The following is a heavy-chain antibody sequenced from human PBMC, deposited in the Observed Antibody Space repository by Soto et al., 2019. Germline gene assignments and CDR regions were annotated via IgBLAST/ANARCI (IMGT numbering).Heavy chain of an antibody. CDR3: VREGYSGSYAAF. CDR2: ISFDGSKT. CDR1: GSTFSNDD. J-gene: IGHJ4*02. V-gene: IGHV3-30*03. Sequence: QVQLVQSGGGVVQPGRSLSLSCEASGSTFSNDDMDWVRQAPGKGLEWVAIISFDGSKTYYADSVKGRFTVSRDNSKNTLFLQMNSLRPDDTATYYCVREGYSGSYAAFWGQGSLVTVSS. D-gene: IGHD1-26*01.